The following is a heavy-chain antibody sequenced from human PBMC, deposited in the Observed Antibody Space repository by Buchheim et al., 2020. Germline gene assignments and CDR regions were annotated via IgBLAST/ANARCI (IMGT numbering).Heavy chain of an antibody. J-gene: IGHJ4*02. D-gene: IGHD2-15*01. Sequence: QVQLQQWGAGLLKPSETLSLTCAVYGGTFSGYYWSWIRQPPGKGLEWIGEINHSGSTNYNPSLKSRVTISVDTSKNQFSLKLSSVTAADTAVYYCARGQDRGRRGLGSYWGQGTL. CDR2: INHSGST. V-gene: IGHV4-34*01. CDR3: ARGQDRGRRGLGSY. CDR1: GGTFSGYY.